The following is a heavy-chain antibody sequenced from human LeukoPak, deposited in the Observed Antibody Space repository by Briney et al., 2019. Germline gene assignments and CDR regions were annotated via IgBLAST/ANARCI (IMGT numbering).Heavy chain of an antibody. V-gene: IGHV4-38-2*01. D-gene: IGHD2-2*03. CDR3: ARQLGIVVVPERQYWFDP. Sequence: PSETLSLTCAVSGYSIGSGYYWGWIRQPPGKGLEWIGSIYHSGSTYYNPSLKSRVTISVDTSKNQFSLKLSSVTAADTAVYYCARQLGIVVVPERQYWFDPWGQGTLVTVSS. CDR1: GYSIGSGYY. J-gene: IGHJ5*02. CDR2: IYHSGST.